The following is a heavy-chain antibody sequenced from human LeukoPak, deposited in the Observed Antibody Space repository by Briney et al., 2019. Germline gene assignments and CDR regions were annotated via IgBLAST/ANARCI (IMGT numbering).Heavy chain of an antibody. D-gene: IGHD3-22*01. Sequence: ETLSLTCTVSGGSISSDYWSWFRQPPGKGLVWIGDIYYRGSTNYNPSLKCRVTISVDTSKNQFSLKLSSVTAADTAVYYCARDLRDSSGYYYEGYFDYWGQGTLVTVSS. CDR2: IYYRGST. CDR3: ARDLRDSSGYYYEGYFDY. J-gene: IGHJ4*02. CDR1: GGSISSDY. V-gene: IGHV4-59*01.